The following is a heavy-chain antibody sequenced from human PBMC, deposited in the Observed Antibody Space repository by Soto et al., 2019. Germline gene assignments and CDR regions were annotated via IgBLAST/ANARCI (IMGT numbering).Heavy chain of an antibody. J-gene: IGHJ4*02. CDR1: GSSISSDYY. CDR3: ASFTYYYDSSGSHDY. CDR2: INHSGST. V-gene: IGHV4-38-2*01. Sequence: SETLSLTCAVPGSSISSDYYWGWIRQPPGKGLEWIGSINHSGSTYYNPSLKSRVTISVDTSKNQFSLKLSSVTAADTAVYYCASFTYYYDSSGSHDYWGQGTLVTVSS. D-gene: IGHD3-22*01.